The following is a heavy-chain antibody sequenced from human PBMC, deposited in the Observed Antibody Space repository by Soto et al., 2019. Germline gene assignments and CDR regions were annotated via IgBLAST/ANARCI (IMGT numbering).Heavy chain of an antibody. V-gene: IGHV1-2*02. CDR3: ARDDGDAYLLGRWFDP. J-gene: IGHJ5*02. Sequence: QVQLVQSGAEVKKPGASVKVSCKASGYTFTGYYMHWVRQAPGQGLAWMGWINPNSGGTNSAQQFQGRVTMTRDSPISTAYMELSRLRSDDTAVYYWARDDGDAYLLGRWFDPCGQGTLVTVAS. CDR1: GYTFTGYY. CDR2: INPNSGGT. D-gene: IGHD3-3*02.